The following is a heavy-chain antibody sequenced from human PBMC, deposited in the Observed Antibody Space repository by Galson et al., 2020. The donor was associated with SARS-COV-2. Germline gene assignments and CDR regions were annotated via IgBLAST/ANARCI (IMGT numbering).Heavy chain of an antibody. V-gene: IGHV1-69*04. CDR2: IIPILGIA. Sequence: KISCKASGGTFSSYTISWVRQAPGQGLEWMGRIIPILGIANYAQKFQGRVTITADKSTSTAYMELSSLRSEDTAVYYCARDLIYNWGPFGYWGQGTLVTVSS. CDR1: GGTFSSYT. CDR3: ARDLIYNWGPFGY. D-gene: IGHD1-20*01. J-gene: IGHJ4*02.